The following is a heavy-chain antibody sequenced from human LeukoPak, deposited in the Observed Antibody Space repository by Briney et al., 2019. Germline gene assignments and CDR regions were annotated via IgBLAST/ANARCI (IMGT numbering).Heavy chain of an antibody. J-gene: IGHJ4*02. V-gene: IGHV3-66*01. CDR3: ARDSPAVAANTYG. CDR2: IYSGGGT. CDR1: GVTVGNNY. D-gene: IGHD6-6*01. Sequence: GGSLRLSCAVSGVTVGNNYMNWVRQAPGKGLEWVSLIYSGGGTHYADSVKGRFTISRDNSKNTLYLQMNSLRVDDTAVYYCARDSPAVAANTYGWGQGTLVTVSS.